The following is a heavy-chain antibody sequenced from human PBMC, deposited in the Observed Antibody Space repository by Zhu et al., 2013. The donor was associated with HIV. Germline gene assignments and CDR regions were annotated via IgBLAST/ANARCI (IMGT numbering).Heavy chain of an antibody. CDR2: IYKSGST. D-gene: IGHD2-15*01. J-gene: IGHJ3*01. V-gene: IGHV4-4*02. Sequence: QVQLQESGPGLVEPSRTLSLTCTVSGDSISGSFWWSWVRQSPGKGPEWIGEIYKSGSTNYNPSLKSRVRISLDMSKNQFALSLNSVTAADTAVYYCAASKSWWDAFNSGAKGQWSPSLQ. CDR1: GDSISGSFW. CDR3: AASKSWWDAFNS.